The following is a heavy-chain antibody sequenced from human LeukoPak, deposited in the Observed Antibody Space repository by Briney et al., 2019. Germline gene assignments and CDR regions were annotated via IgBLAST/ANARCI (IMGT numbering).Heavy chain of an antibody. CDR3: ARALGRLQPYFYHYGMDV. CDR2: IKQDGSEK. J-gene: IGHJ6*02. CDR1: GCTFSNYW. V-gene: IGHV3-7*01. Sequence: GGSLRLSCAASGCTFSNYWMSWVRQAPGKGLEGVGKIKQDGSEKYYVDSVKGRFTISRDNAKNSLYLQVNSLRAEDTAVYYCARALGRLQPYFYHYGMDVWGQGTTVTVSS. D-gene: IGHD5-24*01.